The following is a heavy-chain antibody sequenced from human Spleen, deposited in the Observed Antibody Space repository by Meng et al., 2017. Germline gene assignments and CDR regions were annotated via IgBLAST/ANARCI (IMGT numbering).Heavy chain of an antibody. CDR1: GFTFDDYA. V-gene: IGHV3-9*01. Sequence: SLKISCAASGFTFDDYAMHWVRQAPGKGLEWVSRISWNSGTIVYADSVKGRFTVSRDNAKNTLYLQMNSLRPEDTALYYCAKVTLIDAFDIWGQGTRVTVSS. D-gene: IGHD4-23*01. J-gene: IGHJ3*02. CDR2: ISWNSGTI. CDR3: AKVTLIDAFDI.